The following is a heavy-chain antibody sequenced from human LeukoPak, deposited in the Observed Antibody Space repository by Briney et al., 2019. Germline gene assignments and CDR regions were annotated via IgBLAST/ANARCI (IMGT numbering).Heavy chain of an antibody. CDR3: ARDAQEVGGSYHYYYYMDV. J-gene: IGHJ6*03. CDR1: GGSFSGYY. CDR2: INHSGST. V-gene: IGHV4-34*01. Sequence: SETLSLTCAVYGGSFSGYYWSWIRQPPGKGLEWIGEINHSGSTNYNPSLKSRVTISVDTSKNQFSLKLSSVTAADTAVYYCARDAQEVGGSYHYYYYMDVWGKGTTVTISS. D-gene: IGHD1-26*01.